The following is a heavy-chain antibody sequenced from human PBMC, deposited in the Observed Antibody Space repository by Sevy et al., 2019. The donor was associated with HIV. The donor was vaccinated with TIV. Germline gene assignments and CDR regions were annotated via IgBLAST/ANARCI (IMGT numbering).Heavy chain of an antibody. D-gene: IGHD1-26*01. V-gene: IGHV4-59*08. Sequence: SETLSLTCTVSGGSITSLYWNWIRQPPGKGLEWIANIYYNGHINYNPSLKSRLTLSLDTSKNQFSLRLISVTAADTAMYYCAGENAWGRGYSWGQGTLVTVSS. CDR2: IYYNGHI. CDR1: GGSITSLY. CDR3: AGENAWGRGYS. J-gene: IGHJ4*02.